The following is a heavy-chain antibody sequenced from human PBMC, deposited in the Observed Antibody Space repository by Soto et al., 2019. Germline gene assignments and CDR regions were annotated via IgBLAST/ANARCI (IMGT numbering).Heavy chain of an antibody. CDR2: IWDDGSNK. J-gene: IGHJ2*01. CDR1: RFTFSNYG. D-gene: IGHD3-10*01. CDR3: ARDVRSHYFDL. V-gene: IGHV3-33*01. Sequence: QVQLVESGGGVVQPGRSLRLSCVASRFTFSNYGMHWVRQAPGKGLEWVAVIWDDGSNKYYADSVKGRFTVSRDNSKNTLFLQMNSLRAEDTAVYYCARDVRSHYFDLWGRGTLVTVSS.